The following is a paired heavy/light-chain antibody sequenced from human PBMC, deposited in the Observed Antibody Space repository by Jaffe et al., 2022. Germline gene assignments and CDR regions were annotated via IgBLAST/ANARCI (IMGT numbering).Heavy chain of an antibody. V-gene: IGHV4-39*01. J-gene: IGHJ3*02. D-gene: IGHD2-15*01. CDR1: GGSISSNSHY. Sequence: QLQLQESGPGLVKPSETLSLTCSVSGGSISSNSHYWGWIRQPPGKGLEWIGSIYYSGSNFYNPSLKSRVTISLDTSKNQFSLKLNSVTATDTAVYFCARRSVVVVVNGNQRGMNAFDIWGQGTMVTVSS. CDR2: IYYSGSN. CDR3: ARRSVVVVVNGNQRGMNAFDI.
Light chain of an antibody. CDR1: QTISNNY. CDR2: AAS. V-gene: IGKV3-20*01. Sequence: EIVLTQSPGTLSLSPGERATLSCRASQTISNNYLAWYQQKPGQAPRLLIYAASSRATGIPDRFSGSGSGTDFSLTISRLESEDFAVYYCQQHGGSPWTFGQGTQVEF. J-gene: IGKJ1*01. CDR3: QQHGGSPWT.